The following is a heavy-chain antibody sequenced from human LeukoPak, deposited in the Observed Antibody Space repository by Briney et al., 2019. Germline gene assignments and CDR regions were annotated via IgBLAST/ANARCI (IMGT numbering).Heavy chain of an antibody. D-gene: IGHD3-3*01. Sequence: SETLSLTCAVSGGSISSGGYSWSWIRQPPGKGLEWIGYIYYSGSTNQNPSLKSRVTISVDTSKNQFSLKLSSVTAADTAVYYCARTQTADFWSGYSFDYWGQGTLVIVSS. CDR1: GGSISSGGYS. V-gene: IGHV4-61*08. CDR3: ARTQTADFWSGYSFDY. CDR2: IYYSGST. J-gene: IGHJ4*02.